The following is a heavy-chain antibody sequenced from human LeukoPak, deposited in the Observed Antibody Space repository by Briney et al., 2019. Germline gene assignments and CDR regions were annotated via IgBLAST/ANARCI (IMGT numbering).Heavy chain of an antibody. J-gene: IGHJ4*02. CDR2: IYYSGST. CDR1: GGSISSSYYY. CDR3: ARVGAIAAAEDY. V-gene: IGHV4-61*01. D-gene: IGHD6-13*01. Sequence: SETLSLTCTVSGGSISSSYYYWSWIRQPPGKGLEWIGYIYYSGSTNYNPSLKSRVTISVDTSKNQFSLKLSSVTAADTAVYYCARVGAIAAAEDYWGQGTLVTVSS.